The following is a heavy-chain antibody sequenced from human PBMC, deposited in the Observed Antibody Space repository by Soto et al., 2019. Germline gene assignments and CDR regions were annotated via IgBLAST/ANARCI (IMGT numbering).Heavy chain of an antibody. CDR1: GGSFSGYY. Sequence: SETLSLTCAVYGGSFSGYYWSWIRQPPGKWLEWIGEINHSGSTNYNPSLKSRVTISVDTSKNQFSLKLSSVTAADTAVYYCARGLRYFGPWGQGXLVTVYS. J-gene: IGHJ5*02. CDR2: INHSGST. D-gene: IGHD3-9*01. V-gene: IGHV4-34*01. CDR3: ARGLRYFGP.